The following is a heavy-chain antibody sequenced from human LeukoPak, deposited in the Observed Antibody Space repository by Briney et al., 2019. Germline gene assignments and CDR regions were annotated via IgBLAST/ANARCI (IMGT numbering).Heavy chain of an antibody. CDR2: IYYNGST. D-gene: IGHD3-22*01. CDR3: AGNSSGNYRDAFDI. J-gene: IGHJ3*02. Sequence: PSETLSLTCIVSGGSISSSSYYWGWLRQPPGKGLEWIGSIYYNGSTYYNPSLKSRVTIFVDTSKNQFSLKLSFVTAADTAVYYFAGNSSGNYRDAFDIWGQGTMVTVSS. V-gene: IGHV4-39*01. CDR1: GGSISSSSYY.